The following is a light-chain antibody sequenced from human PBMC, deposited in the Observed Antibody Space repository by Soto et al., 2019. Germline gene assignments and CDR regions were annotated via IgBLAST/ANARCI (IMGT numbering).Light chain of an antibody. CDR3: QKYNSFQWT. Sequence: DIQMTQSHSNPSGPVGYIFNTIVRAIHTTSSWLAWYQPKPGKAQSIIITDAYKLESGVTPRFNGSRSETEFTLTIRNLQPDDFATYDCQKYNSFQWTCGLGTKGDLK. V-gene: IGKV1-5*02. J-gene: IGKJ1*01. CDR1: HTTSSW. CDR2: DAY.